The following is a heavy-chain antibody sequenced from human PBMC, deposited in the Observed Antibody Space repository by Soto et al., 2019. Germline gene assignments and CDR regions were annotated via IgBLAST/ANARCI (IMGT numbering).Heavy chain of an antibody. CDR1: GFTFSSYA. D-gene: IGHD4-4*01. CDR2: ISGSGGST. J-gene: IGHJ4*02. V-gene: IGHV3-23*01. Sequence: GGTLRLSCAASGFTFSSYAMSWVRQAPGKGLERVSAISGSGGSTSYADSVKGRFTISRDNSKNSLYLQMHSLRAEDTAVYYCAKFYSQTIKYYFDYWGQGTQVTVSS. CDR3: AKFYSQTIKYYFDY.